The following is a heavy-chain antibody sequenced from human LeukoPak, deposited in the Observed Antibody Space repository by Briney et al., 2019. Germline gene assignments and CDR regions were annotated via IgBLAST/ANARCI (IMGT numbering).Heavy chain of an antibody. CDR3: ARPSCYAFDI. Sequence: SETLSLTCTVSGGSISSSSYYWGWIRQPPGKGLEWIGSVCYTGTTYYSPSLKSRVTISIDTSKNQFSLKLNSVTAADTAVYYCARPSCYAFDIWGQGTMVTVSS. V-gene: IGHV4-39*01. D-gene: IGHD2-21*01. CDR2: VCYTGTT. J-gene: IGHJ3*02. CDR1: GGSISSSSYY.